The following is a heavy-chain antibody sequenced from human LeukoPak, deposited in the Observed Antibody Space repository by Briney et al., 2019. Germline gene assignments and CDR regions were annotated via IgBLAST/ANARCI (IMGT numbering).Heavy chain of an antibody. V-gene: IGHV3-23*01. CDR1: GFTFSSYA. Sequence: GGSLRLSCVASGFTFSSYAMSWVRQAPGKGLEWVSGISGSGGSTYYADSVKGRFTISRDNSKNTLYLQMNSLRAEDTAVYYCAKDKGFGSSSTFDYWGQGTLVTVSS. J-gene: IGHJ4*02. CDR2: ISGSGGST. CDR3: AKDKGFGSSSTFDY. D-gene: IGHD6-6*01.